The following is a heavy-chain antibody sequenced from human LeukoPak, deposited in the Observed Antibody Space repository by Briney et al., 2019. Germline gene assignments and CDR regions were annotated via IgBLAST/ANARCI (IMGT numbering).Heavy chain of an antibody. J-gene: IGHJ4*02. D-gene: IGHD2-15*01. CDR2: IIPIFGTA. Sequence: SVKVSCKASGGTFSSYAISWVRQAPGQGLEWMGGIIPIFGTANYAQKFQGRVTTTADESTSTAYMELSSLRSEDTAVYYCARSLVTVYCSGGSCYFDYWGQGTLVTVSS. V-gene: IGHV1-69*13. CDR3: ARSLVTVYCSGGSCYFDY. CDR1: GGTFSSYA.